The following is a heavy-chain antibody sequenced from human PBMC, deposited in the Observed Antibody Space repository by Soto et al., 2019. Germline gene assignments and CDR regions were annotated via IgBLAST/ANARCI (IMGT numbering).Heavy chain of an antibody. CDR1: GGSISSGDYY. J-gene: IGHJ4*02. Sequence: PSETLSLTCTVSGGSISSGDYYWSWIRQPPGKGLEWIGYIYYSGSTYYNPSLKSRVTISVDTSKNQFSLKLSSVTAADTAVYYCARGLYYGSGSPHLLDYWGQGTLVTVSS. D-gene: IGHD3-10*01. CDR2: IYYSGST. CDR3: ARGLYYGSGSPHLLDY. V-gene: IGHV4-30-4*01.